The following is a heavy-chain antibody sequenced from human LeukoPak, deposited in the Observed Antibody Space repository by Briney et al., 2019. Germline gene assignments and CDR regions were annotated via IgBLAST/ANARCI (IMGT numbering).Heavy chain of an antibody. J-gene: IGHJ5*02. CDR2: IVVGSGNT. V-gene: IGHV1-58*02. CDR3: ARGKELGYCTNGVCPNWFDP. D-gene: IGHD2-8*01. Sequence: GTSVKVSCKASGFTFTSSAMQWVRQARGQRLEWIGWIVVGSGNTNYAQKFQERVTITRDMSTSTAYVELSSLRSEDTAVYYCARGKELGYCTNGVCPNWFDPWGQGTLVTVSS. CDR1: GFTFTSSA.